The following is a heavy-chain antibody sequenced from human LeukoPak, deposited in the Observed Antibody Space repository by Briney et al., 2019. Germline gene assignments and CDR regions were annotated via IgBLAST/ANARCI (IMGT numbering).Heavy chain of an antibody. D-gene: IGHD3-10*01. CDR2: IIPIFGTA. Sequence: SVKVSCKASGGTFSSYAISWVRQAPGQGLEWMGGIIPIFGTANYAQKFQGGVMITADESTSTAYMELSSLRSEDTAVYYCARDYYGSGRGADYWGQGTLVTVSS. CDR3: ARDYYGSGRGADY. J-gene: IGHJ4*02. CDR1: GGTFSSYA. V-gene: IGHV1-69*01.